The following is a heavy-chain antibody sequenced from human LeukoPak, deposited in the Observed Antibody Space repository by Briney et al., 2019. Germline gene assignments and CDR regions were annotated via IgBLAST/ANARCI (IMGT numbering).Heavy chain of an antibody. CDR1: GYSFTSYG. D-gene: IGHD2-15*01. V-gene: IGHV1-18*01. Sequence: GASVKVSCKASGYSFTSYGINWVRQAPGQGLEWMGWISTYNGNTNYAQRLQGRVTMTTDTSTSTAYMELRSLTADDTAVYYCARVPSGGPFDYWGQGILVTVSS. J-gene: IGHJ4*02. CDR2: ISTYNGNT. CDR3: ARVPSGGPFDY.